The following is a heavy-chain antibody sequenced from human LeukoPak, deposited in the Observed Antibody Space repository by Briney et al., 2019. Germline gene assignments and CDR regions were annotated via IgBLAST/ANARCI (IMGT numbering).Heavy chain of an antibody. D-gene: IGHD3-16*01. CDR1: GFTFSSYE. CDR2: ISSSGSTI. V-gene: IGHV3-48*03. J-gene: IGHJ4*02. CDR3: AREGALIDY. Sequence: GGSLRLSCAASGFTFSSYEMNWVRQAPGRGLEWVSYISSSGSTIYYADSVKGRFTISRDNAKNSLYLQMNSPRAEDTAVYYCAREGALIDYWGQGTLVTVSS.